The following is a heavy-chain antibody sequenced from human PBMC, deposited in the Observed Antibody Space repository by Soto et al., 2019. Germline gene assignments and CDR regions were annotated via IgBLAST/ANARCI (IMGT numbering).Heavy chain of an antibody. J-gene: IGHJ5*02. V-gene: IGHV3-23*01. CDR2: ISGSGGST. Sequence: GGSLRLSCAASGFTFSSYAMSWVRQAPGKGLEWVSAISGSGGSTYYADSVKGRFTISRDNSKNTLYLQMNSLRAEDTAVYYCAKTCSSTSCLNWFDPWGQGTLVTVSS. CDR3: AKTCSSTSCLNWFDP. D-gene: IGHD2-2*01. CDR1: GFTFSSYA.